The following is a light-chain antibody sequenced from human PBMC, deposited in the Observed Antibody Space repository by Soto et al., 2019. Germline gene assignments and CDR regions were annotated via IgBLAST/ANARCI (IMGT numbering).Light chain of an antibody. J-gene: IGKJ1*01. CDR1: QSVANNY. CDR3: QHYGTSPRT. Sequence: EIVLTQSPCTLSLSPGERATLSCRASQSVANNYLAWYQQKPGQAPRLLLYGASSRATDVPDRFSGSGSGTDFTLTINRLEPEDFAVYYCQHYGTSPRTFGPGTKVDIK. V-gene: IGKV3-20*01. CDR2: GAS.